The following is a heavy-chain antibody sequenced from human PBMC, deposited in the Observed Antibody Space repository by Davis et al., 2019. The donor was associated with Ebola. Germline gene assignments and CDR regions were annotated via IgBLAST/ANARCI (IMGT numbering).Heavy chain of an antibody. V-gene: IGHV1-69*13. D-gene: IGHD4-11*01. CDR3: ARGGDDYSNWWFDP. CDR1: GYTFTGYY. CDR2: IIPIFGTA. J-gene: IGHJ5*02. Sequence: AASVKVSCKASGYTFTGYYMHWVRQAPGQGLEWMGGIIPIFGTANYAQKFQGRVTITADESTSTAYMELRSLRSDDTAVYYCARGGDDYSNWWFDPWGQGTLVTVSS.